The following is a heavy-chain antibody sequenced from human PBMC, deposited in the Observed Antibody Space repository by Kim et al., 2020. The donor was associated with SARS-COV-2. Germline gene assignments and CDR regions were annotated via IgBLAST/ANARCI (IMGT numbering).Heavy chain of an antibody. CDR1: GGSISSYY. CDR2: IYYSGST. V-gene: IGHV4-59*01. Sequence: SETLSLTCTVSGGSISSYYWSWIRQPPGKGLEWIGYIYYSGSTNYNPSLKSRVTISVDTSKNQFSLKLSSVTAADTAVYYCAREVGIAAAGEMNYYYYYGMDVWGQGTTVTVSS. CDR3: AREVGIAAAGEMNYYYYYGMDV. J-gene: IGHJ6*02. D-gene: IGHD6-13*01.